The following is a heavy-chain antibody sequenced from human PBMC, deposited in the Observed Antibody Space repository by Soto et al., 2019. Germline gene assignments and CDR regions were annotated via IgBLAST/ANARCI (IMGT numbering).Heavy chain of an antibody. CDR2: ISGSGGST. CDR3: AKGGYYGTARFDP. J-gene: IGHJ5*02. D-gene: IGHD1-26*01. CDR1: VFTFSIYA. V-gene: IGHV3-23*01. Sequence: RGSLLLSCASSVFTFSIYAMSWVRQAPGKGLEWVSAISGSGGSTYYADSVKGRFTISIDNSKNTLYLQMNSLRAEDTAVYYCAKGGYYGTARFDPWGQGTLVTVSS.